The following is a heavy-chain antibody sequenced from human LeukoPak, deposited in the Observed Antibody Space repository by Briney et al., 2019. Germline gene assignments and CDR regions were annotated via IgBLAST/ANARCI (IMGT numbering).Heavy chain of an antibody. J-gene: IGHJ4*02. D-gene: IGHD3-10*01. CDR3: AVRGLLWFGESKLEFDY. CDR2: ISSSSSTI. V-gene: IGHV3-48*01. Sequence: GGSLRLSCAASGFTFSSYSMNWVRQAPGKGLEWVSYISSSSSTIYYADSVKGRFTISRDNAKNSLYLQMNSLRAEDTAVYYYAVRGLLWFGESKLEFDYWGQGTLVTVSS. CDR1: GFTFSSYS.